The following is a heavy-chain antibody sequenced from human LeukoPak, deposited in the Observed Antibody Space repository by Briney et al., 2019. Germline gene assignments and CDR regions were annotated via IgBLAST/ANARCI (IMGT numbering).Heavy chain of an antibody. J-gene: IGHJ4*02. CDR3: ARLPVYSSGWQADF. CDR2: IHYSGRT. Sequence: SETLSLTCTVSGGSISSSSYYWVWIRQPPGKGLEWIGMIHYSGRTYYNTSLMSRVTISVDTSKDQFSLKLTSVSAADTAVYYCARLPVYSSGWQADFWGQGTLVTVSS. CDR1: GGSISSSSYY. D-gene: IGHD6-19*01. V-gene: IGHV4-39*01.